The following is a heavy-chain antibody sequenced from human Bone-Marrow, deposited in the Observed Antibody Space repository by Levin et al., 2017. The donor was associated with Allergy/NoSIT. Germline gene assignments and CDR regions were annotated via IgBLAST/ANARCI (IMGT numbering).Heavy chain of an antibody. CDR3: ARGYCSSTSCYAFDP. J-gene: IGHJ5*02. CDR2: IYHSGST. V-gene: IGHV4-30-2*01. D-gene: IGHD2-2*01. CDR1: GGSISSGGYS. Sequence: ASETLSLTCAVSGGSISSGGYSWSWIRQPPGKGLEWIGYIYHSGSTYYNPSLKSRVTISVDRSKNQFSLKLSSVTAADTAVYYCARGYCSSTSCYAFDPWGQGTLVTVSS.